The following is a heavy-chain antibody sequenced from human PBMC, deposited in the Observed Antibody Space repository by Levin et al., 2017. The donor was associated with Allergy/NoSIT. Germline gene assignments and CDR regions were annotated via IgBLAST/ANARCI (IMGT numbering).Heavy chain of an antibody. V-gene: IGHV3-74*01. CDR3: ARGLGKSYDFWSGYTEFDY. CDR2: INSDGSST. CDR1: GFTFSSYW. Sequence: GGSLRLSCAASGFTFSSYWMHWVRQAPGKGLVWVSRINSDGSSTSYADSVKGRFTISRDNAKNTLYLQMNSLRAEDTAVYYCARGLGKSYDFWSGYTEFDYWGQGTLVTVSS. D-gene: IGHD3-3*01. J-gene: IGHJ4*02.